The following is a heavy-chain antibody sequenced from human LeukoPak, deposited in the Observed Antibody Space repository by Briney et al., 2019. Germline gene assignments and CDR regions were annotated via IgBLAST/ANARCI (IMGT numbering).Heavy chain of an antibody. V-gene: IGHV3-15*01. CDR3: AGARDGYNLQFGY. CDR2: IKSKTDGGTT. Sequence: PGGSLRLSCAASGFTFSNAWMSWVRQAPGKGLEWVGRIKSKTDGGTTDYAAPVKGRFTISRDDSKNTLYLQMNSLKTEDTAVYYCAGARDGYNLQFGYWGQGTLVTVSS. D-gene: IGHD5-24*01. CDR1: GFTFSNAW. J-gene: IGHJ4*02.